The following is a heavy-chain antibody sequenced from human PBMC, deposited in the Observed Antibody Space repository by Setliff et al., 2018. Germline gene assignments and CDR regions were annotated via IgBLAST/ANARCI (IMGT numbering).Heavy chain of an antibody. CDR2: IKSEIAGGTT. D-gene: IGHD1-26*01. Sequence: GGSLRLSCAVSGFTFSKAWMSWVRQAPGKGLEWIGRIKSEIAGGTTDYGAPVKGRFTISRDDSKNTLLLQMNNLKTEDTALYYCTTAHYTGNSRTLDFWGPGTLVTVSS. V-gene: IGHV3-15*01. J-gene: IGHJ4*02. CDR3: TTAHYTGNSRTLDF. CDR1: GFTFSKAW.